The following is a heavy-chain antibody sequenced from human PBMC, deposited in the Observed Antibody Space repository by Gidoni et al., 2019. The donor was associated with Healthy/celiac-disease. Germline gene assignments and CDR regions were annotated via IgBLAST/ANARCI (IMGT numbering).Heavy chain of an antibody. D-gene: IGHD4-4*01. CDR1: GFTLSSYG. J-gene: IGHJ4*02. V-gene: IGHV3-30*03. CDR2: ISYDGSNK. CDR3: AGLGYSNNAD. Sequence: QVQLVESGGGVVQPGRSLRPSCAASGFTLSSYGMPWVRQAPGKGLEWVAVISYDGSNKYYADSVKGRFTISRDNSKNTLYLQMNSLRAEDTAVYYCAGLGYSNNADWGQGTLVTVSS.